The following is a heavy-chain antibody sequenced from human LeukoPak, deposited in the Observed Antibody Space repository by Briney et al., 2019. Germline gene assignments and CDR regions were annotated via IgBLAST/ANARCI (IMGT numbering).Heavy chain of an antibody. CDR1: GGTFSSYA. CDR3: ASRGYCSSTSCYHFDY. V-gene: IGHV1-69*04. J-gene: IGHJ4*02. D-gene: IGHD2-2*01. Sequence: ASVKVSCKASGGTFSSYAISWVRQAPGQGLEWMGRIIPILGIANYAQKFQGRVTITADESTSTAYMELSSLRSEDTAVYYCASRGYCSSTSCYHFDYWGQGTLVTVSS. CDR2: IIPILGIA.